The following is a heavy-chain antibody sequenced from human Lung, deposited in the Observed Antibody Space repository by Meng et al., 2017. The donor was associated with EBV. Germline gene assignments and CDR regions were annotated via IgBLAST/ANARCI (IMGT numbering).Heavy chain of an antibody. CDR1: GDSVSSSIAA. V-gene: IGHV6-1*01. Sequence: HVQLQQSRPGLVKPAQTLSLICVISGDSVSSSIAAWTWIRQSPSRGLEWLGRTYYRSKWYNDYAVFVKSRITINPDTSKNQFSLQLNSVTPEDTAVYYCARGATSVFDLWGRGTLVTVSS. CDR2: TYYRSKWYN. CDR3: ARGATSVFDL. J-gene: IGHJ2*01.